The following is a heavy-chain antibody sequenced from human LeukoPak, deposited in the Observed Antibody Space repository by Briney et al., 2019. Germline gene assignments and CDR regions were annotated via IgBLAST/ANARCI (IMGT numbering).Heavy chain of an antibody. CDR1: GFTFSSYG. J-gene: IGHJ4*02. D-gene: IGHD5/OR15-5a*01. Sequence: GGSLRLSCAASGFTFSSYGMHWVRQAPGKGLEWVAFVRYDGSNKYYADSVKGRFTISRDNSKNTLYLQMNSLRAEDTAVYYCAKDLSSTVTDYYFDYWGQGTLVTVSS. CDR2: VRYDGSNK. CDR3: AKDLSSTVTDYYFDY. V-gene: IGHV3-30*02.